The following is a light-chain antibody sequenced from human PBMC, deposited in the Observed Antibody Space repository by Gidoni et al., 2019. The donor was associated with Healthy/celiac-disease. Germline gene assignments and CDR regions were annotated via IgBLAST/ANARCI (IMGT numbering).Light chain of an antibody. J-gene: IGKJ4*01. V-gene: IGKV2-40*01. CDR2: PLS. CDR3: MQRIEFPFT. CDR1: YCLLDSDDGNTY. Sequence: DIVITQTPLSLPVTPGEPASIPCRSIYCLLDSDDGNTYLDCYLKKPGQSPELLIYPLSYRASGVPDMFSGSGSGTDCTLKISRVEAEDVVVYYYMQRIEFPFTFGGGTKVEIK.